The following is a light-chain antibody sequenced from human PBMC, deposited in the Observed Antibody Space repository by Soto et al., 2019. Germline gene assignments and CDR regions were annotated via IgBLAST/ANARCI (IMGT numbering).Light chain of an antibody. Sequence: EIVLTQSPGTLSLSPGERATLSCRASQTVTRSYLAWYQHKPGQAPRLLISGISRRAPGIPDRFSGDGSGTDFTLTISRLEPEDYAVYYCQQRSNWPPVTFGGGTKVDIK. CDR3: QQRSNWPPVT. CDR1: QTVTRSY. J-gene: IGKJ4*01. CDR2: GIS. V-gene: IGKV3D-20*02.